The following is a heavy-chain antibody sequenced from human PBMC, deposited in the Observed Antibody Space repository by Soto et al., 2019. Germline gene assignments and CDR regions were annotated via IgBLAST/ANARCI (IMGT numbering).Heavy chain of an antibody. J-gene: IGHJ3*02. CDR3: ARDTETLGPRANDALDI. CDR1: GYTFSAYT. V-gene: IGHV1-3*01. CDR2: INAGSGNT. Sequence: ASVKVSCKATGYTFSAYTMNWARQAPGQSLEWMGWINAGSGNTKYSQNFQGRVSITRDTSASTVYMELTGLTSEDTAVYYCARDTETLGPRANDALDIWGQGTMVTVSS. D-gene: IGHD3-3*02.